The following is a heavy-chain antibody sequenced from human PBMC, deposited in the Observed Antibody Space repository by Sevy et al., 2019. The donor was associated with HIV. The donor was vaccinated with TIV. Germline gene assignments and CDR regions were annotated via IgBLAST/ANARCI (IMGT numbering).Heavy chain of an antibody. CDR1: GYTFTGYY. Sequence: ASVKVSCKASGYTFTGYYMHWVRQAPGQGLEWMGRINPNSGGTNYAQKFQGRVTMTRDTSISTAYMELSRLRSDVTAVYYCARIMITFGGVVVIPDYYGMDVWGQGTTVTVSS. CDR2: INPNSGGT. V-gene: IGHV1-2*06. J-gene: IGHJ6*02. D-gene: IGHD3-16*02. CDR3: ARIMITFGGVVVIPDYYGMDV.